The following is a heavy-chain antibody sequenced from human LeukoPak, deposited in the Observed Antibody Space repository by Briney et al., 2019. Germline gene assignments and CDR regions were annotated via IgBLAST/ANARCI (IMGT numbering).Heavy chain of an antibody. CDR3: ARDASYDSSGYYSDAFDI. J-gene: IGHJ3*02. D-gene: IGHD3-22*01. CDR2: ISSSSSYI. V-gene: IGHV3-21*01. CDR1: GFTFSSYS. Sequence: GGSLRLSCAASGFTFSSYSMNWVRQAPGKGLEWVSSISSSSSYIYYADSVKGRFTISRDNAKNSLYLQMNSLRAEDTAVYYCARDASYDSSGYYSDAFDIWGQGTMVTVSS.